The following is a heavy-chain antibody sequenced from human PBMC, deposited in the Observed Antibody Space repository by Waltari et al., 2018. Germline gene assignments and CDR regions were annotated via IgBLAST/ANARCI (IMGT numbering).Heavy chain of an antibody. Sequence: QVQLVQSGAEVKKPGAPVKVSCKVYGYTLNELSIHWVRQAPGKGLEWMGGFDPEDGETIYAQKFQGIVTMTEDTATDTAYMELSSLRSEDTAVYYCATDYDSGVRFDYWGQGTLVTVSS. CDR3: ATDYDSGVRFDY. CDR1: GYTLNELS. V-gene: IGHV1-24*01. CDR2: FDPEDGET. D-gene: IGHD3-3*01. J-gene: IGHJ4*02.